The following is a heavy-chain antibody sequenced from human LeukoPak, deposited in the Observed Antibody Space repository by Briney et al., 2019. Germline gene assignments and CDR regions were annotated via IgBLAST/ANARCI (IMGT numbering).Heavy chain of an antibody. CDR2: FYYSGST. V-gene: IGHV4-39*01. D-gene: IGHD2-2*01. CDR3: ARWSTSCYYFDY. CDR1: GGSISSSTYF. J-gene: IGHJ4*02. Sequence: SETLSLTCTVSGGSISSSTYFWDWMRQPPGKGLEWIGSFYYSGSTYYNPSLKSRVIISVDSSKNQFSLKLSSVTAADTAVYYCARWSTSCYYFDYWGQGTLVTVSS.